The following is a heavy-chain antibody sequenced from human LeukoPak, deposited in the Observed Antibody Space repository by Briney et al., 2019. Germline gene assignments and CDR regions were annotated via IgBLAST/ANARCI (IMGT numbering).Heavy chain of an antibody. D-gene: IGHD3-3*01. CDR1: GYTFTGYY. Sequence: GASVKVSCKASGYTFTGYYMHWVRQAPGQGLEWMGGIIPIFGTANYAQKFQGRVTITADESTSTAYMELSSLRSEDTAVYYCARSITIFGVVINNWFDPWGQGTLVTVSS. V-gene: IGHV1-69*13. CDR3: ARSITIFGVVINNWFDP. J-gene: IGHJ5*02. CDR2: IIPIFGTA.